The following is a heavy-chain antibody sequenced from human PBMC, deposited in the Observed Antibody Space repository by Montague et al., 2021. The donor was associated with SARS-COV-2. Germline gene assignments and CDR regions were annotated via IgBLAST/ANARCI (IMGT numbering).Heavy chain of an antibody. Sequence: SETLSLTCAVSGASVSSNNWWCWVRRPPGRGLEWIAEIHHTGTTNFNPSLRSRVSISLDSSKNQLSLTPISVTAADTAIYYCASHPVFQQLYSWGQGTLVSVSS. CDR3: ASHPVFQQLYS. J-gene: IGHJ4*02. V-gene: IGHV4-4*02. CDR1: GASVSSNNW. D-gene: IGHD6-13*01. CDR2: IHHTGTT.